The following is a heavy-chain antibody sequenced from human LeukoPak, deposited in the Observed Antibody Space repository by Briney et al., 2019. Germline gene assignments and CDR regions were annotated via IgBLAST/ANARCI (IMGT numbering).Heavy chain of an antibody. CDR2: ISGSGGTP. D-gene: IGHD4-17*01. V-gene: IGHV3-23*01. CDR1: GFTFSSYA. CDR3: AKGPYGPFDY. J-gene: IGHJ4*02. Sequence: GGSLRLSCAASGFTFSSYAMSWVRQALGKGLEWVSTISGSGGTPNYADSVKGRFTISRDNSKNTLYLQMNSLRAEDTAVYYCAKGPYGPFDYWGQGTLVTVSS.